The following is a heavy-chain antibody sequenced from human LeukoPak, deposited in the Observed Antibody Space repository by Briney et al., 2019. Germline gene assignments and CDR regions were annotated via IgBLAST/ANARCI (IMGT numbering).Heavy chain of an antibody. CDR3: ASYHSGYITRGGYFDY. Sequence: GGSLRLSCAASGFTFSSYSMNWVRQAPGKGLEWVSYISSSSSTIYYADSVKGRFTISRDNAKNSLYLQMNSLRAEDTAVYYCASYHSGYITRGGYFDYWGQGTLVTVSS. D-gene: IGHD5-12*01. CDR2: ISSSSSTI. V-gene: IGHV3-48*01. CDR1: GFTFSSYS. J-gene: IGHJ4*02.